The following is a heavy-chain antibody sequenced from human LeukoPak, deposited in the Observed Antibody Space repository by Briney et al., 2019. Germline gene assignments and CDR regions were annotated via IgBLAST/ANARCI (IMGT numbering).Heavy chain of an antibody. J-gene: IGHJ5*02. D-gene: IGHD5-18*01. CDR3: ARESTMVTSWFDP. V-gene: IGHV4-59*11. Sequence: SETLSLTCTVSGGSISSHCWSWIRQPPGKGLEWIGYIYYSGSTNYNPSLKSRVTISVDTSKNQFSLKLSSVTAADTAVYYCARESTMVTSWFDPWGQGTLVTVSS. CDR2: IYYSGST. CDR1: GGSISSHC.